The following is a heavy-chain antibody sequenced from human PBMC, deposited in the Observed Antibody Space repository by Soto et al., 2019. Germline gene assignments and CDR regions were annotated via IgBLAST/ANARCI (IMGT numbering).Heavy chain of an antibody. CDR2: INSGNGNT. CDR1: GYTFTSYA. V-gene: IGHV1-3*01. J-gene: IGHJ4*02. Sequence: QVQLVQSGAQVKKPGASVKVSCKASGYTFTSYAMHWVRQAPGQMLEWMGGINSGNGNTKYSQKFQGRVTITRDTSASTAYMELSSLRSEDTAVYSCARGLFPFDYWGQGTLVTVSS. D-gene: IGHD2-21*01. CDR3: ARGLFPFDY.